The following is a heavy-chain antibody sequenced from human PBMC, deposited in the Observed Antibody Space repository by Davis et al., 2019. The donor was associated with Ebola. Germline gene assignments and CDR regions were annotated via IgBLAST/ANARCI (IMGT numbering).Heavy chain of an antibody. Sequence: PSETLSLTCAVYGGSFSGYYWSWIRQPPGKGLEWIGEINHSGSTNYNPSLKSRVTISVDTSKNQFSLKLSSVTAADTAVYYCARELRPSVAIDYWGQGTLVTVSS. CDR2: INHSGST. CDR1: GGSFSGYY. V-gene: IGHV4-34*01. D-gene: IGHD3-16*01. CDR3: ARELRPSVAIDY. J-gene: IGHJ4*02.